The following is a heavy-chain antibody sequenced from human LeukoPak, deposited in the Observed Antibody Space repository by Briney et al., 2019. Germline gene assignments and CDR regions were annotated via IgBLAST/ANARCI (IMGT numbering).Heavy chain of an antibody. D-gene: IGHD3-22*01. CDR2: IYYSGST. J-gene: IGHJ4*02. Sequence: SQTLSLTCTVSGGSVSSGNYYWSWIRQPPGKGLDWIGYIYYSGSTNYNPSLKSRVTISVDTSKNQFSLRLSSVTAADTAVYYCARDPSGYFNYWGQGTLATVSS. V-gene: IGHV4-61*01. CDR3: ARDPSGYFNY. CDR1: GGSVSSGNYY.